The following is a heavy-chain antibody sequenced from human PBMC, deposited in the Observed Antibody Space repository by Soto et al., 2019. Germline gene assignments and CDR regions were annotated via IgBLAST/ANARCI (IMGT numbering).Heavy chain of an antibody. Sequence: PGGSLRLSCAASGFTFSSYAMHWVRQAPGKGLEWVAVISYDGSNKYYADSVKGRFTISRDNSKNTLYLQMNSLRAEDTAVYYCASLYDSSEDGMDVWGQGTTVTVSS. CDR1: GFTFSSYA. J-gene: IGHJ6*02. CDR2: ISYDGSNK. D-gene: IGHD3-22*01. V-gene: IGHV3-30-3*01. CDR3: ASLYDSSEDGMDV.